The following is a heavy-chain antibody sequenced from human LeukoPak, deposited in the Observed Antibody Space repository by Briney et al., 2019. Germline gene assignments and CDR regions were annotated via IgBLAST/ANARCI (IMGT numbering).Heavy chain of an antibody. CDR1: GFTFSSYA. D-gene: IGHD3-10*01. CDR3: AKDRDSGSGYYTWGLFDA. CDR2: TSGSGGRT. V-gene: IGHV3-23*01. J-gene: IGHJ5*02. Sequence: GGSLRLSCVASGFTFSSYAINWVRQAPGKGLEWVSGTSGSGGRTYYADSVKGRFTISRENSKNTLYLQMNNLRAEDTAVYYCAKDRDSGSGYYTWGLFDAWGQGTLVTVSS.